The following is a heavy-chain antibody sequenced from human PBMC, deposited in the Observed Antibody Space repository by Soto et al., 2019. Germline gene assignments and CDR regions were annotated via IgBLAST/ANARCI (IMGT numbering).Heavy chain of an antibody. CDR3: ARHDGFSSGWVFDY. Sequence: SETLSLTCAVSGGSISSGGYSWSWIRQPPGKSLEWIGSIYYHGNTYSNPSLKSRVTISVDISNNQLSLRLRSMTAADTAIYYCARHDGFSSGWVFDYWGHGTLVTVSS. V-gene: IGHV4-30-2*03. D-gene: IGHD6-19*01. CDR2: IYYHGNT. J-gene: IGHJ4*01. CDR1: GGSISSGGYS.